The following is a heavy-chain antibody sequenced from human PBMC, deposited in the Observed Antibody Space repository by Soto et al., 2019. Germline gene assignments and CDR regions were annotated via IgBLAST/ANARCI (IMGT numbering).Heavy chain of an antibody. CDR3: ARDAWIQLWPHHFDY. CDR1: GFTFSSYA. J-gene: IGHJ4*02. V-gene: IGHV3-30-3*01. D-gene: IGHD5-18*01. CDR2: ISYDGSNK. Sequence: QVQLVESGGGVVQPGRSLRLSCAASGFTFSSYAMHWVRQAPGKGLEWVAVISYDGSNKYYADSVKGRFTISRDNSKNTLYLQMNSLRDEDTAVYYCARDAWIQLWPHHFDYWGQGTLVTVSS.